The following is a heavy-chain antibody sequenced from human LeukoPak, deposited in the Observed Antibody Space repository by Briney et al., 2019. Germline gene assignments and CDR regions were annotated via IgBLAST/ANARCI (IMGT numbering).Heavy chain of an antibody. CDR2: ISSSSSYI. D-gene: IGHD5-18*01. CDR1: GFTFSDYY. V-gene: IGHV3-11*05. J-gene: IGHJ4*02. CDR3: AREGKGYSYGLFDY. Sequence: GGSLRLSCAASGFTFSDYYMSWIRQAPGKGLEWVSSISSSSSYIFYADSVKGRFTISRDNAKNSLYLQMSSLRAEDAAVYYCAREGKGYSYGLFDYWGQGTLVTVSS.